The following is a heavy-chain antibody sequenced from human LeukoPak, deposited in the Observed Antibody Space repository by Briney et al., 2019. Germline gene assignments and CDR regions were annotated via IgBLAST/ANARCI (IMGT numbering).Heavy chain of an antibody. Sequence: PGGSLRLSCAASGITFSDYGMHWVRQAPDKGLEWVAFIRHERNTKYYADSVKGRFTISRDNAKNSLYLQMNSLRAEDTAVYYCVGHSDYWGQGTLVTVSS. CDR1: GITFSDYG. V-gene: IGHV3-30*02. CDR2: IRHERNTK. CDR3: VGHSDY. J-gene: IGHJ4*02. D-gene: IGHD3-16*01.